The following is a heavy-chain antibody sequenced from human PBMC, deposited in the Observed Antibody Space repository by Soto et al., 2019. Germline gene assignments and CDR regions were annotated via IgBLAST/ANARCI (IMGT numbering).Heavy chain of an antibody. J-gene: IGHJ6*02. D-gene: IGHD6-19*01. CDR2: ISGSGGST. Sequence: EVQLLESGGGLVQPGGSLRLSCAASGFTFSSYAMSWVRQAPGKGLEWVSAISGSGGSTYYADSVKGRFTISRDNSKNTLYLQMNSLRAEDTAVYYCATPPAVAGASSNYYYYYGMDVWGQGTTVTVSS. CDR3: ATPPAVAGASSNYYYYYGMDV. CDR1: GFTFSSYA. V-gene: IGHV3-23*01.